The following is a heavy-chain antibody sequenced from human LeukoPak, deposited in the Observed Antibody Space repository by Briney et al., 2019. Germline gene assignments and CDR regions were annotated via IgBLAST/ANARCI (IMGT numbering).Heavy chain of an antibody. CDR2: ISSSGSTI. Sequence: GGSLRLSCAASGFTFSSYEMNWVRQAPGKGLEWVSYISSSGSTIYYADSVKGRFTISRDNAKNSLYLQMNSLRAEDTAVYYCARVGGILTGYYEVYFDYWGQGTLVTVSS. D-gene: IGHD3-9*01. V-gene: IGHV3-48*03. CDR3: ARVGGILTGYYEVYFDY. CDR1: GFTFSSYE. J-gene: IGHJ4*02.